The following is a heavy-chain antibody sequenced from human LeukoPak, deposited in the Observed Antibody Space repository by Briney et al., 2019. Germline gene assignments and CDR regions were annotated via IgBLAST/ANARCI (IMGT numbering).Heavy chain of an antibody. Sequence: SETLSLTCAVYGGSFSGYYWSWIRQPPGKGLEWIGEINHSGSTNYNPSLKSRVTISVDKSKNQFSLKLSSVTAADTAVYYCASSFIAAAFDYWGQGTLVTVSS. V-gene: IGHV4-34*01. CDR1: GGSFSGYY. D-gene: IGHD6-13*01. J-gene: IGHJ4*02. CDR2: INHSGST. CDR3: ASSFIAAAFDY.